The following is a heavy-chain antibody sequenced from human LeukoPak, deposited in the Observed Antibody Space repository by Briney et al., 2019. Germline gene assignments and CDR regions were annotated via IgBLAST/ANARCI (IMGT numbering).Heavy chain of an antibody. D-gene: IGHD3-9*01. J-gene: IGHJ6*03. Sequence: PGGSLRLSCTASGFTFSSYWMSWVRQAPGKGLEWVANIKQDGSEKYYVDSVKGRFTISRDNAKNSLYLQMNSLRAEDTAVYYCAKGNYDILTGRYYYYYMDVWGKGTTVTISS. CDR2: IKQDGSEK. CDR3: AKGNYDILTGRYYYYYMDV. CDR1: GFTFSSYW. V-gene: IGHV3-7*01.